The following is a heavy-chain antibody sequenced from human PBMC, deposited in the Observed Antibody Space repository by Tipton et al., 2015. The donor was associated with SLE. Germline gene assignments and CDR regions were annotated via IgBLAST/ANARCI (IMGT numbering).Heavy chain of an antibody. D-gene: IGHD2-2*01. V-gene: IGHV4-34*01. Sequence: TLSLTCAVYGGSLSGYYWSWIRQPPGKGLEWIGEINHSGSTNYNPSLKSRVTISVDTSKHQFSLKLSSVTAADTAVYYCARGHVGSTSLGVWGQGTMVTVSS. CDR1: GGSLSGYY. J-gene: IGHJ3*01. CDR2: INHSGST. CDR3: ARGHVGSTSLGV.